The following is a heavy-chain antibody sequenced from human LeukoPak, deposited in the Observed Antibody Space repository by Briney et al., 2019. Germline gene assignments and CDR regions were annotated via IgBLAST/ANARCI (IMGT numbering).Heavy chain of an antibody. D-gene: IGHD3-22*01. V-gene: IGHV4-59*01. J-gene: IGHJ3*02. CDR2: IYYSGST. CDR1: GGSISSYY. Sequence: SETLSLTCTVSGGSISSYYWNWIRQPPGKGLERIGYIYYSGSTNYNPSLKSRVTISVDTSKNQFSLKLSSVTAAYTAVYYCARELYDSSGYPAHAFDIWGQGTMVTVSS. CDR3: ARELYDSSGYPAHAFDI.